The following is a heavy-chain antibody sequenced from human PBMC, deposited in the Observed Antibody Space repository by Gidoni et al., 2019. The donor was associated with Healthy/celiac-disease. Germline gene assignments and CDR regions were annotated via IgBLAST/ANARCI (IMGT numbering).Heavy chain of an antibody. Sequence: QVQLVESGGGVVQPGRSLRLSCAASGFTFSSYGMHWVRQAPGKGLEWVAVISYDGSNKYYADSVKGRFTISRDNSKNTLYLQMNSLRAEDTAVYYCAKDPGVKGAYYFDYWGQGTLVTVSS. CDR1: GFTFSSYG. D-gene: IGHD3-10*01. V-gene: IGHV3-30*18. CDR3: AKDPGVKGAYYFDY. CDR2: ISYDGSNK. J-gene: IGHJ4*02.